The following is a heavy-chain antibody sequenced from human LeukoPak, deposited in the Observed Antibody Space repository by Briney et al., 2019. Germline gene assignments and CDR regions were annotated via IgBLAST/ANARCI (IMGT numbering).Heavy chain of an antibody. D-gene: IGHD5-24*01. CDR3: ARDQGRWIKRWLQSAHAFDL. CDR2: IYYSGST. V-gene: IGHV4-61*01. CDR1: GCSVSSGSYY. Sequence: SGTLSLTCTVSGCSVSSGSYYWSCLRQPPGKGLEWIGDIYYSGSTNYPPPLKSRVTISVDPHKNQFSLKLSSVTAADTDVYYCARDQGRWIKRWLQSAHAFDLWGQGPMVTVSS. J-gene: IGHJ3*01.